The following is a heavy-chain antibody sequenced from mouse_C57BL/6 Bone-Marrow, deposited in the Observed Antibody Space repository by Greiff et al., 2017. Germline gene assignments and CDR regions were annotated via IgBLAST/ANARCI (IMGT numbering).Heavy chain of an antibody. J-gene: IGHJ1*03. CDR3: ARHVGYYYGSSYWYFDV. V-gene: IGHV5-6*01. D-gene: IGHD1-1*01. Sequence: EVNLVESGGDLVKPGGSLKLSCAASGFTFSSYGMSWVRQTPDKRLEWVATISSGGSYTYYPDSVKGRFTISRDNAKNTLYLQMSSLKSEDTAMNYCARHVGYYYGSSYWYFDVWGTGTTVTVSS. CDR2: ISSGGSYT. CDR1: GFTFSSYG.